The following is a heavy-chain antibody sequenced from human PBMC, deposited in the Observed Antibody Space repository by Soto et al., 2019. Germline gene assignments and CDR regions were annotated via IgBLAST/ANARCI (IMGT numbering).Heavy chain of an antibody. V-gene: IGHV4-59*01. CDR2: IHYSGTT. D-gene: IGHD6-19*01. CDR1: GTSISSYY. Sequence: SETLSLTCTVSGTSISSYYWSWIRQPPGKGLEWIANIHYSGTTNYNPSLKSRVTISVDTSKNQFSLKLSSVTAADTAVYYCARAYSSGSEGGFDPWGQGTLVTVSS. CDR3: ARAYSSGSEGGFDP. J-gene: IGHJ5*02.